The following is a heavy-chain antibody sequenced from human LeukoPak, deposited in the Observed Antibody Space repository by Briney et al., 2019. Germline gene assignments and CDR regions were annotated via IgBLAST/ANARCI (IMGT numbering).Heavy chain of an antibody. CDR2: MNPNSGNT. J-gene: IGHJ4*02. V-gene: IGHV1-8*03. CDR3: ARGGYGSGSYYFDY. CDR1: GYTFTSYD. Sequence: ASVKVSCKASGYTFTSYDINWVRQATGQGLEWMGWMNPNSGNTGYAQKFQGRVTITRNTSISTAYMELSSLRSEDTAVYYCARGGYGSGSYYFDYWGQGTLVTVSS. D-gene: IGHD3-10*01.